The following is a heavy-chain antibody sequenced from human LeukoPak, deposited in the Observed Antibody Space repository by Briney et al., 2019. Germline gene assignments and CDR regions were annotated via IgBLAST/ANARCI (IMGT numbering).Heavy chain of an antibody. CDR3: TTEFRIAVAWREYYFDY. D-gene: IGHD6-19*01. CDR1: VFTFSNAW. Sequence: GGSLRLSCAASVFTFSNAWMSWVRQAPGKGLEWVGRIKSKTDGGTTDYAAPVKGRFTISRDDSKNTLYLQMNSLKTEDTAVYYCTTEFRIAVAWREYYFDYWGQGTLVTVSS. J-gene: IGHJ4*02. V-gene: IGHV3-15*01. CDR2: IKSKTDGGTT.